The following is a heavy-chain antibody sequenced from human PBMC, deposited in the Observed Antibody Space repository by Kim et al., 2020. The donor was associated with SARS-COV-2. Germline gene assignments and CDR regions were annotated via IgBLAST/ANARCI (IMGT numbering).Heavy chain of an antibody. CDR2: IYYSGST. J-gene: IGHJ4*02. V-gene: IGHV4-31*03. Sequence: SETLSLTCTVSGGSISSGGYYWSWIRQHPGKGLEWIGYIYYSGSTYYNPSLKSRVTISVDTSKNQFSLKLSSVTAADTAVYYCARDTTGGDFDYWGQGTLVTVSS. CDR3: ARDTTGGDFDY. CDR1: GGSISSGGYY. D-gene: IGHD1-1*01.